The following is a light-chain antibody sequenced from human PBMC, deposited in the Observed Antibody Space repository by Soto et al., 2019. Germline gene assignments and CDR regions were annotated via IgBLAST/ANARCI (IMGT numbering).Light chain of an antibody. J-gene: IGLJ2*01. CDR2: EVS. V-gene: IGLV2-14*01. CDR1: SDDVGDYKY. Sequence: QSALTQPASVSGSPGQSITISCTGTSDDVGDYKYVSWYQQHPGKAPKLFISEVSNRPSGVSDRFSGSKSGNTASLSISGLQAEDEADYYCCSFALRSTLIFGGGTKVTVL. CDR3: CSFALRSTLI.